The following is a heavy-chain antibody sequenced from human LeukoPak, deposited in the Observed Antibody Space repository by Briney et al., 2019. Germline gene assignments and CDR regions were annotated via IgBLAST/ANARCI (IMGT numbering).Heavy chain of an antibody. CDR3: ARDSKGFSEVLDV. CDR2: IIPIFGTA. D-gene: IGHD3-3*01. Sequence: SVKVSFTASGGTFSSYAISWVRQAPGQGLEWMGGIIPIFGTANYAQKFQGRVTITTDESTSTAYMELSSLRSEDTAVYYCARDSKGFSEVLDVWGKGTTVTGSS. V-gene: IGHV1-69*05. CDR1: GGTFSSYA. J-gene: IGHJ6*04.